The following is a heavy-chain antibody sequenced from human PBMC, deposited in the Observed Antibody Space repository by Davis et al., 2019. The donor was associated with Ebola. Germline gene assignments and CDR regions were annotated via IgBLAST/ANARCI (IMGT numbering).Heavy chain of an antibody. CDR2: IYYSGST. D-gene: IGHD6-19*01. CDR1: GGSISSGGYY. J-gene: IGHJ4*02. CDR3: ARQYSSGWEYFDY. V-gene: IGHV4-61*08. Sequence: SETLSLTCTVSGGSISSGGYYWSWIRQHPGKGLEWIGYIYYSGSTNYNPSLKSRVTISVDTSKNQFSLKLSSVTAADTAVYYCARQYSSGWEYFDYWDQGTLVTVSS.